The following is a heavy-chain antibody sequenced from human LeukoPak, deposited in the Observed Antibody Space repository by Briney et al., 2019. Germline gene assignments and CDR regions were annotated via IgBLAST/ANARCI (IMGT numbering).Heavy chain of an antibody. D-gene: IGHD6-19*01. CDR1: GYTFTSYG. Sequence: ASVKVSCKASGYTFTSYGIRWVRQAPGQGLEWMGWITAYNGNTNYAHNLQGRVTMTTDTCKSTVYMELRSLRSHDTAVYYVARCEEELWLDLGYWGQGTMVTVSS. CDR2: ITAYNGNT. J-gene: IGHJ3*01. V-gene: IGHV1-18*01. CDR3: ARCEEELWLDLGY.